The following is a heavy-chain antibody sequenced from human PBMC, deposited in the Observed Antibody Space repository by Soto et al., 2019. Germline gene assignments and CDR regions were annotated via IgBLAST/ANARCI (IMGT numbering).Heavy chain of an antibody. CDR3: ARAQGSGFLVS. CDR2: IYYSGST. Sequence: QVQLQESGPGLVKPSQTLSLTCTVSGGSISSGDYYWSWIRQPPGKGLEWIWYIYYSGSTYCNPYLKSRVTISVDTSKNQFSLKLSSVTAADTAVYYCARAQGSGFLVSWGQGTLVTVSS. V-gene: IGHV4-30-4*01. D-gene: IGHD3-10*01. J-gene: IGHJ4*02. CDR1: GGSISSGDYY.